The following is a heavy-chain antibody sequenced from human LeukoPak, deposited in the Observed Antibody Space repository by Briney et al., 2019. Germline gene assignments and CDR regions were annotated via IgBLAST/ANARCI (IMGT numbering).Heavy chain of an antibody. J-gene: IGHJ4*02. D-gene: IGHD2/OR15-2a*01. CDR3: ASQPAVIDLDC. Sequence: GGSLRLSCAASGFTFSSYSMNWVRQAPGKGLEWVANINPDGDKKTYVGSVKGRFTISRDNARNALYLQMSSLGVDDTAVYYCASQPAVIDLDCWGQGALVTVSS. CDR1: GFTFSSYS. CDR2: INPDGDKK. V-gene: IGHV3-7*01.